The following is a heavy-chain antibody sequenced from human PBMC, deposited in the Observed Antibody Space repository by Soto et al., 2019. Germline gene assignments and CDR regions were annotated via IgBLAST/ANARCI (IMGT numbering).Heavy chain of an antibody. J-gene: IGHJ5*02. CDR1: GDSVSSNSAA. D-gene: IGHD6-13*01. CDR3: ARGFREGSNWEARYCNWFDP. Sequence: PSQTLSLTCAISGDSVSSNSAAWNWIRQSPSRGLEWLGRTYYRSKWYNDYAVSVKSRITINPDTSKNQFSLQLNSVTPEDTAVYYCARGFREGSNWEARYCNWFDPWGQGTLVTVSS. V-gene: IGHV6-1*01. CDR2: TYYRSKWYN.